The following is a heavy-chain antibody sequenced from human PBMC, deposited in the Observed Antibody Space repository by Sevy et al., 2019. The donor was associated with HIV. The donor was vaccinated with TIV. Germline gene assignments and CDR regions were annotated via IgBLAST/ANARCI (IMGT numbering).Heavy chain of an antibody. CDR1: GFSISGYG. J-gene: IGHJ4*02. Sequence: GGSLRLSCAASGFSISGYGMHWVRQAPGKGLEWVAVIWYDGTNKEYADSVKGRFTISRDNSKNTLYLQMNSLRAEDTAVYYCAKGPFRQPTTFDYWGQGTLVTVSS. CDR2: IWYDGTNK. V-gene: IGHV3-33*06. CDR3: AKGPFRQPTTFDY. D-gene: IGHD6-13*01.